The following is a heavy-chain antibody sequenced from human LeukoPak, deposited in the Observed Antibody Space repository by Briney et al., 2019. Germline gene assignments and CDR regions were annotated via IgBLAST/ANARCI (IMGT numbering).Heavy chain of an antibody. D-gene: IGHD5-18*01. CDR1: GYTFTGYY. J-gene: IGHJ4*02. CDR2: INPNSGGT. V-gene: IGHV1-2*02. Sequence: ASVKVSCKASGYTFTGYYMHWVRQAPGQGLEWMGWINPNSGGTNYAQKFQGRVTMTRDTSISTAYMELSRLRSDDTAVYYCARVKSGYSYGQVYWGQGTLVTVSS. CDR3: ARVKSGYSYGQVY.